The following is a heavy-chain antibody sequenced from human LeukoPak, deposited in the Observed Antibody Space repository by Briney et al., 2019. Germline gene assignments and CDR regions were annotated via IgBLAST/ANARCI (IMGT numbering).Heavy chain of an antibody. CDR2: IIPIFGTA. D-gene: IGHD3-22*01. V-gene: IGHV1-69*05. CDR3: ARVLMNYYDSSGYSPRFDY. J-gene: IGHJ4*02. CDR1: GGTFSRYA. Sequence: ASVKVSCKASGGTFSRYAISWVRQAPGQGLEWMGGIIPIFGTANYAQKFQGRVTITTDESTSTAYMELSSLRSEDTAVYYCARVLMNYYDSSGYSPRFDYWGQGTLVTVSS.